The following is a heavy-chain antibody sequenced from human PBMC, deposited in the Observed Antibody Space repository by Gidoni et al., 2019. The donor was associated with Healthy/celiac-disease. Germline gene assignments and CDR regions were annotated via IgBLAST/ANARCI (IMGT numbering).Heavy chain of an antibody. Sequence: EVQLVESGGGLVQPGGSLRLSCAASGFTFSSYWMPWVRQAPGNGLVWVSRINSAGSSTSYADSVKGRFTISRDNAKNTLYLQMNSLRAEDTAVYYCARGSCSGGSCWAFWFDPWGQGTLVTVSS. CDR1: GFTFSSYW. D-gene: IGHD2-15*01. V-gene: IGHV3-74*01. J-gene: IGHJ5*02. CDR3: ARGSCSGGSCWAFWFDP. CDR2: INSAGSST.